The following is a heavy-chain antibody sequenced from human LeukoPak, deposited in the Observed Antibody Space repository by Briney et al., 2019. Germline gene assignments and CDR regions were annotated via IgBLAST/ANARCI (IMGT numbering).Heavy chain of an antibody. D-gene: IGHD6-6*01. CDR2: ISSSGSYI. Sequence: PGGSLRLSCAASGFTFTRYSMNWVRQAPGKGLEWVSSISSSGSYIFYAQSVEGRFIISRDNAKNSHYLQMNSLRVDDTAVYFCARGTYRSSSPSIGMPYYLDYWGQGILVTVSS. CDR1: GFTFTRYS. J-gene: IGHJ4*02. CDR3: ARGTYRSSSPSIGMPYYLDY. V-gene: IGHV3-21*01.